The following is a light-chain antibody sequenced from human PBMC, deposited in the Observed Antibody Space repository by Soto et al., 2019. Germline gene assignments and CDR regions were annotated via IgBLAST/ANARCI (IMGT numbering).Light chain of an antibody. Sequence: EIVMTQSPATLSVSPGERVTLSCRASQSVGSNLAWYQQRPGQAPRLLIYGASTRAPDIPARFSASGSGTEFSLTLGSRQSEDFVVAYCQQYKDWPPPLTFGRGTRLEIK. CDR3: QQYKDWPPPLT. CDR1: QSVGSN. V-gene: IGKV3-15*01. CDR2: GAS. J-gene: IGKJ5*01.